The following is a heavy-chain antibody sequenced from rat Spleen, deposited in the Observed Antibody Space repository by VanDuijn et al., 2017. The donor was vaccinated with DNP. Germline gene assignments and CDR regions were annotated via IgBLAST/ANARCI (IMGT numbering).Heavy chain of an antibody. Sequence: EVQLVESGGGLVQPGRSMKLSCAASGFTFSNYDMAWVRQAPTKGLEWVATISYDGSETYYRNSVKGRFTISRDNARSTRYLQMNSLRSEDTATYYCTTGVVDYWGQGVMVTVSS. J-gene: IGHJ2*01. CDR1: GFTFSNYD. D-gene: IGHD1-1*01. CDR3: TTGVVDY. CDR2: ISYDGSET. V-gene: IGHV5-29*01.